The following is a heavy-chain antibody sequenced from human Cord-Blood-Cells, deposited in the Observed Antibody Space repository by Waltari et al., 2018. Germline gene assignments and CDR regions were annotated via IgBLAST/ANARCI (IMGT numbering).Heavy chain of an antibody. CDR1: GYTFTSYY. CDR3: ARSDGNGIGAFDI. D-gene: IGHD2-21*01. V-gene: IGHV1-8*03. J-gene: IGHJ3*02. CDR2: MNPNSGNT. Sequence: QVQLVQSGAEVKKPGASEKVYCKASGYTFTSYYTTWVRKATGQGLEWMGWMNPNSGNTGYAQKFQGRVTITRNTSISTAYMELSSLRSEDTAVYYCARSDGNGIGAFDIWGQGTMVTVSS.